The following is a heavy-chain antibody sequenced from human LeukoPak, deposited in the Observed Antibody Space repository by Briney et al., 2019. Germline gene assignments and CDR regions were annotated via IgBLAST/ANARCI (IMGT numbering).Heavy chain of an antibody. D-gene: IGHD6-13*01. J-gene: IGHJ5*02. CDR3: ARVGQQLVNWFDP. CDR1: GGSFSGYY. CDR2: INHSGGT. V-gene: IGHV4-34*01. Sequence: SETLSLTCAVYGGSFSGYYWSWIRQPPGKGLEWIGEINHSGGTNYNPSLKSRVTISVDTSKNQFSLKLSSVTAADTAVYYCARVGQQLVNWFDPWGQGTLVTVSS.